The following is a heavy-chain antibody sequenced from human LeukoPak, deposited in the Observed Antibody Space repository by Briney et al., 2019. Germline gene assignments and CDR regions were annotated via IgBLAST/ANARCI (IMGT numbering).Heavy chain of an antibody. J-gene: IGHJ4*02. CDR3: ARSLSSRFSGPRRPYYFDS. CDR2: INPSGGST. D-gene: IGHD3-16*02. CDR1: GYTFTSYY. Sequence: ASVKVSCKASGYTFTSYYMRWVRQAPGQGLEWMGIINPSGGSTSYAQKFQGRVTMTRDMSTSTVYMELSSLRSEDTAVYYCARSLSSRFSGPRRPYYFDSWGQGTLVTVSS. V-gene: IGHV1-46*01.